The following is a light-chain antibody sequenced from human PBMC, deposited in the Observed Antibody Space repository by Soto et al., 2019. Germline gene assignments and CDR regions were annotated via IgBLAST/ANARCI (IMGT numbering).Light chain of an antibody. V-gene: IGLV8-61*01. CDR1: SGSVSTSYY. CDR3: VLYMGSGIGV. J-gene: IGLJ3*02. Sequence: QTVVTQEPSFSVSPGRTVTLTCGLSSGSVSTSYYPSWYQQTPGQAPRTLIYSTNTRSSGVPDRFSGSILGNKAALTITGAQADDESDCYCVLYMGSGIGVFGGGTQLTVL. CDR2: STN.